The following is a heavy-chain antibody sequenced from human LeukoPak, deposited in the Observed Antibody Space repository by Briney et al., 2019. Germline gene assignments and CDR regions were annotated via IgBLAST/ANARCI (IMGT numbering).Heavy chain of an antibody. CDR2: IKQDGSDR. D-gene: IGHD2-2*03. Sequence: PGGSLRLSCAASGFTFRNYWMSWVRQAPGTGLEWVANIKQDGSDRNYVTSVRGRFTISRDNAESSLYLQMNSLRDGDTAVFYCASGSGHWGQGTLVTVSS. CDR3: ASGSGH. CDR1: GFTFRNYW. J-gene: IGHJ4*02. V-gene: IGHV3-7*01.